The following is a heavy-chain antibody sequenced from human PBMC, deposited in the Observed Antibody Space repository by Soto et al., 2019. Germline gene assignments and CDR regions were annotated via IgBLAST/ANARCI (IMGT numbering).Heavy chain of an antibody. V-gene: IGHV3-23*01. CDR2: ITGSGSST. J-gene: IGHJ4*02. CDR1: GFTFSTYA. Sequence: EVQLLDSGGGLVQPGGSLRLSCAASGFTFSTYAMSWVRQAPGKGLEWVSTITGSGSSTYYADSVKGRFTISRDNSKNLLSLQMNSLRAKNTAVYYCAKDLYGDYGGVDYWGQGTLVTVSS. D-gene: IGHD4-17*01. CDR3: AKDLYGDYGGVDY.